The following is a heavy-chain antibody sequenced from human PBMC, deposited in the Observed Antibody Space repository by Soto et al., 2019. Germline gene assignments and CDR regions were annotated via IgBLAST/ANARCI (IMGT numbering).Heavy chain of an antibody. CDR3: AKGGRQWLVTSDFNY. J-gene: IGHJ4*02. D-gene: IGHD6-19*01. CDR2: VSHDGRNT. CDR1: GFTFSDYA. Sequence: VQLVESGGGVVQPGRSLRLSCAASGFTFSDYAMHWVRQAPGKGLEWVAVVSHDGRNTNYADSVKGRFTISRDSSKNTVSLEMTSLSAEDTAVYYCAKGGRQWLVTSDFNYWGQGALVTVSS. V-gene: IGHV3-30*18.